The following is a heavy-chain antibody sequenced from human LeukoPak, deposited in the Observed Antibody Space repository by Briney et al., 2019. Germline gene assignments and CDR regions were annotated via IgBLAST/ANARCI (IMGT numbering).Heavy chain of an antibody. CDR2: VHPSGGA. Sequence: SQTLSLTSKLSPEGSRLFYWTSIRQPAGPALSSIGRVHPSGGANYNYSLRSRVTLSVDSSKNQVFLRLTSVTVADTAVYYCARVLGVNDKYFDSWGQGTPVTVSS. J-gene: IGHJ5*01. CDR1: EGSRLFY. CDR3: ARVLGVNDKYFDS. D-gene: IGHD1-1*01. V-gene: IGHV4-4*07.